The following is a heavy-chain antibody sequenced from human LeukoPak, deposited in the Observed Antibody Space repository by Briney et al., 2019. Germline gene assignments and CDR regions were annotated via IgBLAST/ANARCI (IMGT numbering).Heavy chain of an antibody. V-gene: IGHV3-23*01. CDR3: AKDLWSVAVSALDH. CDR1: GFRFSSYA. J-gene: IGHJ4*02. D-gene: IGHD3-3*01. CDR2: ISGSGDNT. Sequence: PGGSLRLSCAAAGFRFSSYAMSWVRQAPGKGLEWVSAISGSGDNTFYADSVKGRFTISRDNSKNTLLLQMNSLRGEDTALYFCAKDLWSVAVSALDHWGQGTRVTVSS.